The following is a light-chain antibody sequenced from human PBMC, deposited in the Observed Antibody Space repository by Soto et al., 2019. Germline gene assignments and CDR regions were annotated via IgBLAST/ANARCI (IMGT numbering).Light chain of an antibody. J-gene: IGKJ1*01. CDR1: QNILYSADNKNY. CDR2: WAS. Sequence: DIVMTQSPDSLAVSPGERATINCKSSQNILYSADNKNYLAWYQQKAGRSPKLLFYWASTRESGVPDRFSGSGSGTDFTLTISSLQAEDVAVYYCLQYYSTPWTFGQGTKVEIK. V-gene: IGKV4-1*01. CDR3: LQYYSTPWT.